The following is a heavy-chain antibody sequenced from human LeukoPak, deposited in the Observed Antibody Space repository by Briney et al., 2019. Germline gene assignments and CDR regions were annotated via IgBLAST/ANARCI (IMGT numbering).Heavy chain of an antibody. Sequence: GGSLRLSCAASGFTFSSYWMHWVRQAPGKGLVWVSRINSDGSSTSYADSVKGRFTISRDNAKNTLYLQMNSLRAEDTAVYYCAREEAVADKVDYWGQGTLVTVSS. CDR1: GFTFSSYW. V-gene: IGHV3-74*01. CDR2: INSDGSST. CDR3: AREEAVADKVDY. D-gene: IGHD6-19*01. J-gene: IGHJ4*02.